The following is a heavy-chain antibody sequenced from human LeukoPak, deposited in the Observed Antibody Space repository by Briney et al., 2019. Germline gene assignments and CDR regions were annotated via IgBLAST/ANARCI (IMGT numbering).Heavy chain of an antibody. CDR2: ISGSGGST. CDR1: GFTFSSYA. V-gene: IGHV3-23*01. Sequence: SGGSLRLSCAASGFTFSSYAMSWVRQAQGKGLEWVSAISGSGGSTYYADSVKGRFTISRDNSKNTLYLQMNSLRAEDTAVYYCAKGGYCSSTSCYRGEIDPWGQGTLVTVSS. CDR3: AKGGYCSSTSCYRGEIDP. J-gene: IGHJ5*02. D-gene: IGHD2-2*02.